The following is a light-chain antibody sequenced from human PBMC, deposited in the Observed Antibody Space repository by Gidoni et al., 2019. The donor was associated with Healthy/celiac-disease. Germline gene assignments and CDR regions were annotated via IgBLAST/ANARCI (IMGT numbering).Light chain of an antibody. J-gene: IGKJ1*01. Sequence: DIVMTQSPDSLAVSRGERATINCKSSQSVLYSSNNKNYLAWYQQKPGQPPKLLIYWASARESWVPDRFSGSGSGTAFTLTISSLQAEDVAVYYCQQYYSTPAWTFGQGTKVEIK. CDR1: QSVLYSSNNKNY. CDR3: QQYYSTPAWT. CDR2: WAS. V-gene: IGKV4-1*01.